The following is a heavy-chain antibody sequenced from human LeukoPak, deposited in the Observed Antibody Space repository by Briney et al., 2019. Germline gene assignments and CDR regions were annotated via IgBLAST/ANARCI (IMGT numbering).Heavy chain of an antibody. CDR1: GFTFRTYW. Sequence: GGSLRLSCAASGFTFRTYWMSWVRQAPGKGLEWVANIKQDGSENYYVDSVKGRFTISRDNAKNSLFLQMNSLRAEDTAVYYCAREGYDFWSGYHQYYYYGMDVWGQGTTVTVSS. J-gene: IGHJ6*02. V-gene: IGHV3-7*01. CDR3: AREGYDFWSGYHQYYYYGMDV. D-gene: IGHD3-3*01. CDR2: IKQDGSEN.